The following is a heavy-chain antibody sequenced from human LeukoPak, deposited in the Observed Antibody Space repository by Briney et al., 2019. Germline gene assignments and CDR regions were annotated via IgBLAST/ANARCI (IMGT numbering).Heavy chain of an antibody. J-gene: IGHJ6*03. Sequence: GGSLRLSCAASGFTFSSYWMSWVRQAPGKGLEWVANIKQDGSEKYYVDSVKGRFTNSRDNAKNSLYLQMNSLRAEDTAVYYCARKRGYYYMDVWGKGTTVTVSS. CDR3: ARKRGYYYMDV. CDR1: GFTFSSYW. V-gene: IGHV3-7*01. CDR2: IKQDGSEK.